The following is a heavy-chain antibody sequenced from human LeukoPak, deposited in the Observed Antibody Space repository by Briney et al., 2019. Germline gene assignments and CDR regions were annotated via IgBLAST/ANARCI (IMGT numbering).Heavy chain of an antibody. CDR3: ARALRGYSYGFDY. D-gene: IGHD5-18*01. CDR1: GGSISSYY. Sequence: PSETLSLTCTVSGGSISSYYWSWIRQPPGKGLEWIGYIYYSGSTNYNPSLKSRVTISVDTSKNQFSLKLSSVTAAGTAVYYCARALRGYSYGFDYWGQGTLVTVSS. V-gene: IGHV4-59*01. CDR2: IYYSGST. J-gene: IGHJ4*02.